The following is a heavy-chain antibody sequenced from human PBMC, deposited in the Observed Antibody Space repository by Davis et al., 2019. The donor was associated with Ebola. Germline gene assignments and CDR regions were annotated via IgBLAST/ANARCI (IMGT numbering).Heavy chain of an antibody. CDR1: GYTFSSYA. D-gene: IGHD1-14*01. CDR3: ARDISSRSPEGYCDY. J-gene: IGHJ4*02. CDR2: ISAYNGHT. Sequence: ASVKVSCKASGYTFSSYALSWVRQAPGQGLEWMGWISAYNGHTKHAQKFQDRVTMITDTSTSTAYMELSSLRSDDTAIYYCARDISSRSPEGYCDYWDQGTLVTVSS. V-gene: IGHV1-18*01.